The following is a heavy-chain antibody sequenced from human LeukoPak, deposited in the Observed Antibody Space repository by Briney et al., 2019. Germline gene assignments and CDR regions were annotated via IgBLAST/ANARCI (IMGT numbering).Heavy chain of an antibody. CDR1: GGSFSGYY. CDR3: ARDQTYYYDSSDWFDP. CDR2: IYTSGST. V-gene: IGHV4-4*07. Sequence: SETLSLTCAVYGGSFSGYYWSWIRQPAGKGLEWIGRIYTSGSTNYNPSLKSRVTMSVDTSKNQFSLKLSSVTAADTAVYYCARDQTYYYDSSDWFDPWGQGTLVTVSS. J-gene: IGHJ5*02. D-gene: IGHD3-22*01.